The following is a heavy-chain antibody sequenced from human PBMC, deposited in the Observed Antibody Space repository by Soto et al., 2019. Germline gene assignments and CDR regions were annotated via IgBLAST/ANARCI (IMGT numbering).Heavy chain of an antibody. CDR3: ARDDLAYCGGDCYYDY. D-gene: IGHD2-21*02. CDR2: IWYDGSNK. V-gene: IGHV3-33*01. J-gene: IGHJ4*02. Sequence: PGGSLRLSCAASGFTFSSYGMHWVRQAPGKGLEWVAVIWYDGSNKYYADSVKGRFTISRDNSKNTLYLQMNSLRAEDTAVYYCARDDLAYCGGDCYYDYWGQGTLVTVSS. CDR1: GFTFSSYG.